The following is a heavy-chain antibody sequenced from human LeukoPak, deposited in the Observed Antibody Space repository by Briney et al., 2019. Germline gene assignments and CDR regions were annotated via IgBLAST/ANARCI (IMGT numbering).Heavy chain of an antibody. CDR3: ASPGGDYGVPKTPEYIQH. CDR2: IIPIFGTA. V-gene: IGHV1-69*05. J-gene: IGHJ1*01. Sequence: SSVKVSFKASGGTFISYAISWVRQAPGQGLEWMGGIIPIFGTANYAQKFQGRVTMTRDMSTSTVYMELSSLRYEDTAVYYCASPGGDYGVPKTPEYIQHWGQGTLVIVSS. CDR1: GGTFISYA. D-gene: IGHD4/OR15-4a*01.